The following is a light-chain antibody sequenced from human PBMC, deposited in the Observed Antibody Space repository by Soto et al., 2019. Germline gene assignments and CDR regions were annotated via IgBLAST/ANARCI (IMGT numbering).Light chain of an antibody. CDR1: SSNIGSKT. CDR2: SNN. CDR3: AAWDDSLNDYV. J-gene: IGLJ1*01. V-gene: IGLV1-44*01. Sequence: QSVLTHPPSASATPGQRVTISCSGSSSNIGSKTVNWYQQLPGTAPKLLIYSNNQRPSGVPDPHSGSTSGTSASLAISGLQSEDEADYYCAAWDDSLNDYVFGTGTQVTVL.